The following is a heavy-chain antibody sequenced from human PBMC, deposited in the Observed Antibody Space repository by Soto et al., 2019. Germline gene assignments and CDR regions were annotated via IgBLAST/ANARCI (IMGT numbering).Heavy chain of an antibody. CDR1: GFTFRSYA. CDR3: ARGAQLADAFDI. CDR2: ISYDGSNK. V-gene: IGHV3-30-3*01. D-gene: IGHD6-6*01. Sequence: PGGSLRLSCAASGFTFRSYAMHWVRQAPGKGLEWVAVISYDGSNKYYADSVKGRFTISRDNFKNTLYLQMNSLRAEDTAVYYCARGAQLADAFDIWGQGTMVTVSS. J-gene: IGHJ3*02.